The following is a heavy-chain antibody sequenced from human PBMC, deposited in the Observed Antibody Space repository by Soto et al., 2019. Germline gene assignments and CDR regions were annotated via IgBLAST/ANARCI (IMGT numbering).Heavy chain of an antibody. V-gene: IGHV4-34*01. CDR1: GGSFSGYY. D-gene: IGHD3-9*01. CDR2: INHSGST. J-gene: IGHJ4*02. Sequence: SETLSLTCAVYGGSFSGYYWSWIRQPPGKGLEWIGEINHSGSTNYNPSLKSRVTISVDTSKNQFSLKLSSVTAADTAVYYCARGQSLPWAGILTGYYNFDYWGQGTLVTVSS. CDR3: ARGQSLPWAGILTGYYNFDY.